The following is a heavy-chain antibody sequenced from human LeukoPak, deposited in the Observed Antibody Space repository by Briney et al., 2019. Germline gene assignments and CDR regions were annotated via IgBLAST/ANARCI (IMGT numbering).Heavy chain of an antibody. Sequence: SETLSLTCAVYGGSFSGYYWSWIRQPPGKGLEWVGEINHSGSTIYNPSLKSRFTISVDTSKNQFSLKLSSVTAADTAVYYCASDPLLLRLGELSPWGQGTLVTVSS. CDR3: ASDPLLLRLGELSP. CDR2: INHSGST. CDR1: GGSFSGYY. J-gene: IGHJ5*02. V-gene: IGHV4-34*01. D-gene: IGHD3-16*02.